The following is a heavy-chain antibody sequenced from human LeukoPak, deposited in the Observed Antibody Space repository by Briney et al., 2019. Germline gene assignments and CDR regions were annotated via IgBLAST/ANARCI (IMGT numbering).Heavy chain of an antibody. CDR3: ARSRFGGVIVDY. CDR2: INAGNGNT. CDR1: GYTFTNYA. Sequence: ASVKVSCKASGYTFTNYAMHWVRQAPGQRPEWMGWINAGNGNTEYSQKFQDRVTMTRDTSTSTVYMELSSLRSEDTAVYYCARSRFGGVIVDYWGQGTLVTVSS. D-gene: IGHD3-16*02. V-gene: IGHV1-3*01. J-gene: IGHJ4*02.